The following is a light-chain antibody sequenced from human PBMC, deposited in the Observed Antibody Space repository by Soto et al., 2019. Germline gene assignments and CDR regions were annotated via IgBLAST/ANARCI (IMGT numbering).Light chain of an antibody. CDR3: QQYDNLPLP. Sequence: DIQMTQSTSSLSASVGDRVTITFQASQDISNYLNWYQQKPGKAPKLLIYDASNLETGVPSRFSGSGSGTDFTFTISSLQPEDIATYYCQQYDNLPLPFGPGTKVD. J-gene: IGKJ3*01. CDR2: DAS. V-gene: IGKV1-33*01. CDR1: QDISNY.